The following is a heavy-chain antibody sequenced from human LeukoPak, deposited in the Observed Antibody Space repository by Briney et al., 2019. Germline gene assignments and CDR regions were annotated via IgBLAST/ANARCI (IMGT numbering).Heavy chain of an antibody. J-gene: IGHJ4*02. CDR1: GFTFSSYA. Sequence: GGSLRLSCAASGFTFSSYAMTWVRQAPGKGLEWVSSISSSGGSTYYADSVRGRFTISRDNSKNTLYLQMNSPRVEDTAVYYCARDYWDAEKQFDYWGQGTLVTVSS. CDR2: ISSSGGST. V-gene: IGHV3-23*01. D-gene: IGHD1-26*01. CDR3: ARDYWDAEKQFDY.